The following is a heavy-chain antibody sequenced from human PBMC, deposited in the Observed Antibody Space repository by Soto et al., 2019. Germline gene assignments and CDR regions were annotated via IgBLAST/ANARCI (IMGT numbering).Heavy chain of an antibody. CDR1: GASISTQS. V-gene: IGHV4-59*11. D-gene: IGHD3-3*01. J-gene: IGHJ4*02. Sequence: SETLSLTGTVSGASISTQSWNWIRQAPGKGLEWIGYLYYSGTTNYNPSLKSRVTISADTSKNQVSLKLTSVTAADTAVYFCARGLSWSPYFESWGQGILVTVSS. CDR3: ARGLSWSPYFES. CDR2: LYYSGTT.